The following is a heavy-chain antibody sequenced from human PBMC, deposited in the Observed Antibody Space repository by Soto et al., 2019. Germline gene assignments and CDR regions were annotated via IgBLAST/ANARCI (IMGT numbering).Heavy chain of an antibody. CDR3: ARAVAVAADFDY. Sequence: QVQLVQSGAEEKKPGASVKVSCKASGYTFTGYAMHWVRQAPGQRLEWMGWINAGNGNTKYSQKFQGIVTITRDTSAITAYMELSSLRSEDTAVYYCARAVAVAADFDYWGQGTLVTVSS. CDR2: INAGNGNT. V-gene: IGHV1-3*05. CDR1: GYTFTGYA. D-gene: IGHD6-19*01. J-gene: IGHJ4*02.